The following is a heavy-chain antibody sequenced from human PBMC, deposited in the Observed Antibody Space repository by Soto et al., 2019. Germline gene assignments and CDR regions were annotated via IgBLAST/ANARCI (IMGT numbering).Heavy chain of an antibody. CDR1: GFTFSSYG. CDR3: ATLWFGELPSPTAFDY. CDR2: ISYDGSNK. J-gene: IGHJ4*02. Sequence: QVQLVESGGGVVQPGRSLRLSCAASGFTFSSYGMHWVRQAPGKGLEWVAVISYDGSNKYYADSVKGRFTISRDNSKNTLYLQMNSLRAEDTAVYYCATLWFGELPSPTAFDYWGQGTLVTVSS. V-gene: IGHV3-30*03. D-gene: IGHD3-10*01.